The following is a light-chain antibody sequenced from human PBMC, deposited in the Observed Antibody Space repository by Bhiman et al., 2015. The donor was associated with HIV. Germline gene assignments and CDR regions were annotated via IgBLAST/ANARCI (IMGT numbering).Light chain of an antibody. CDR1: SSNIGDNY. CDR2: RNH. J-gene: IGLJ3*02. CDR3: GTWDSSNPLV. V-gene: IGLV1-51*02. Sequence: QSVLTQPPSASGTPGQTVNISCSGGSSNIGDNYVYWYQQLPGTTPKLLIYRNHQRPSGIPDRFSGSRSGTSATLGITGLQTGDEADYYCGTWDSSNPLVFGGGTKLTVL.